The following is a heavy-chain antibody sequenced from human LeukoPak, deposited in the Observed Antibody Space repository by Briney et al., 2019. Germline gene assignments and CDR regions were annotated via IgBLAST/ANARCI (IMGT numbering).Heavy chain of an antibody. CDR1: GFTFSSYS. CDR2: ISSSSSYI. V-gene: IGHV3-21*01. D-gene: IGHD5-24*01. J-gene: IGHJ4*02. Sequence: GGSLRLSCAASGFTFSSYSMNWVRQAPGKGLEWVSSISSSSSYIYYADSVKGRFTISRDNAKRSLYLQMNSLRAEDTAVYYCARERRWLQYFDYWGQGTLVTVSS. CDR3: ARERRWLQYFDY.